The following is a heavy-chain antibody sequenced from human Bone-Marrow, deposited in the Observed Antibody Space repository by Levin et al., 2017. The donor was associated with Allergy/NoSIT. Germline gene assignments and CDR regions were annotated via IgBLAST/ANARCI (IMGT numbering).Heavy chain of an antibody. V-gene: IGHV3-23*01. Sequence: QPGGSLRLSCAASGFTFNVYAMNWVRQAPGKGLEWVSAISDSGGATYYADSVKDRFTISRDNSKNTLYLQMNSLRAEDTAVYYCAKEHSSYFDYWGQGTLVTVSS. CDR1: GFTFNVYA. D-gene: IGHD6-13*01. CDR3: AKEHSSYFDY. J-gene: IGHJ4*02. CDR2: ISDSGGAT.